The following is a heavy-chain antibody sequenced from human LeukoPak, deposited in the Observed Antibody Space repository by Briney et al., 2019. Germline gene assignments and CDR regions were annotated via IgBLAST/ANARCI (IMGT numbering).Heavy chain of an antibody. CDR1: GSRFTTYW. Sequence: PGASLKISCKTSGSRFTTYWIGWVRQLPGKGLEWMGIIYPGNSNTKYSPSFQGQVTISADKSINTAYLQWSSLKASDTAVYYCARHIDYGNYNNWFDPWGQGTLVTVSS. CDR3: ARHIDYGNYNNWFDP. V-gene: IGHV5-51*01. J-gene: IGHJ5*02. D-gene: IGHD4-11*01. CDR2: IYPGNSNT.